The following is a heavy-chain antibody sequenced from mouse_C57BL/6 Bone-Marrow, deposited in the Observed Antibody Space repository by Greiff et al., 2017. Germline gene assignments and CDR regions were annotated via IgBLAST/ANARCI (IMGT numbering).Heavy chain of an antibody. D-gene: IGHD2-4*01. J-gene: IGHJ3*01. CDR3: TCYDYDVGAWFAY. V-gene: IGHV1-5*01. Sequence: EVQLKESGTVLARPGASVKMSCKTSGYTFTSYWMHWVKQRPGQGLEWIGAIYPGNSDTSYNQKFKGKAKLTAVTSASTAYMGLSSLTNEDSAVYYCTCYDYDVGAWFAYWGQGTLVTVSA. CDR2: IYPGNSDT. CDR1: GYTFTSYW.